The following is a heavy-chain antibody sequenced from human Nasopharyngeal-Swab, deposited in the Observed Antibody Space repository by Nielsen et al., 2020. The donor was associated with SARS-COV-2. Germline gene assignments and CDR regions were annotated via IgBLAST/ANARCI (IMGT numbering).Heavy chain of an antibody. CDR3: ASSLYCSSTSCWFMDV. J-gene: IGHJ6*02. CDR2: ISYNGSNK. Sequence: SLKISCAASGFTFSSYAMHWVRQAPGKGLEWVAVISYNGSNKYYADSVKGRFTISRDNSKNTLYLQMNSLRAEDTAVYYCASSLYCSSTSCWFMDVWGQGTTVTVSS. V-gene: IGHV3-30-3*01. CDR1: GFTFSSYA. D-gene: IGHD2-2*01.